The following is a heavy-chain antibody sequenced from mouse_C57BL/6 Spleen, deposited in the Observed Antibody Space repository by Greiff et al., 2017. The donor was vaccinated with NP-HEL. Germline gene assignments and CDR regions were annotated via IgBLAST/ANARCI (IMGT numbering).Heavy chain of an antibody. CDR2: ISYDGSN. V-gene: IGHV3-6*01. D-gene: IGHD1-1*01. J-gene: IGHJ4*01. CDR3: ARVYGSSYLYAMDY. Sequence: EVQLQESGPGLVKPSQSLSLTCSVTGYSITSGYYWNWIRQFPGNKLEWMGYISYDGSNNYNPSLKNRISITRDTSKNQFFLKLNSVTTEDTATYYCARVYGSSYLYAMDYWGQGTSDTVSS. CDR1: GYSITSGYY.